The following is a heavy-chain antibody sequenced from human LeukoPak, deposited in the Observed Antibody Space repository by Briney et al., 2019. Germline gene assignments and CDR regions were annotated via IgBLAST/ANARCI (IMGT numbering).Heavy chain of an antibody. Sequence: ASVKASCKVSGYTLTELSMHWVRQAPGKGLEWMGGFDPEDGETIYAQKFQGRVTMTEDTSTDTAYMELSSLRSEDTAVYYCATSAPVPAAMFLDYWGQGTLVTVSS. CDR3: ATSAPVPAAMFLDY. J-gene: IGHJ4*02. CDR2: FDPEDGET. CDR1: GYTLTELS. V-gene: IGHV1-24*01. D-gene: IGHD2-2*01.